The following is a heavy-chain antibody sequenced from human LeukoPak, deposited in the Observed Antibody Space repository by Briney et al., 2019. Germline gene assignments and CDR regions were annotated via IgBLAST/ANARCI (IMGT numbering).Heavy chain of an antibody. CDR2: IIPIFGTA. V-gene: IGHV1-69*05. CDR3: ARVRVVVPAAIPYDAFDI. D-gene: IGHD2-2*02. J-gene: IGHJ3*02. Sequence: SVKVSCKASGGTFSSYAISWVRQAPGQGLEWMGGIIPIFGTANYAQKFQGRVTITTDDSTSTAYMELSSLRSEDTAVYYCARVRVVVPAAIPYDAFDIWGQGTMVTVSS. CDR1: GGTFSSYA.